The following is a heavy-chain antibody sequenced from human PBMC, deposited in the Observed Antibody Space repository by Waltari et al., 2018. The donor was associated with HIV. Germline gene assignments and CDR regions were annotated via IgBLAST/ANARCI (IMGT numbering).Heavy chain of an antibody. D-gene: IGHD2-8*01. CDR3: AKSMRDLRPSAF. J-gene: IGHJ3*01. CDR2: LSGSGSTA. CDR1: GFNFRNFA. V-gene: IGHV3-23*01. Sequence: EVQLLESGGGLVQPGGSLRLSCAASGFNFRNFAMSWVRQAPGKGPEWVSALSGSGSTAAYADYVKGRFTISRDFSNNTLFLQMNNLRAEDTAVYFCAKSMRDLRPSAF.